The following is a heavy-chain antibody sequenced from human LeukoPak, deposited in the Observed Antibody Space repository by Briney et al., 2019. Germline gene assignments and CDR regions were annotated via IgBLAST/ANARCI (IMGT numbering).Heavy chain of an antibody. V-gene: IGHV3-21*01. Sequence: GGSLRLSCAASGFTFSSYSMNWVRQAPGKGLEWVSSISSSSSYIYYADSVKGRFTISRDNAKNSLYLQMNSLRAEDTAVYYCARGSGVLRFLEWLSPDFRYYFDYWGQGTLVTVSS. D-gene: IGHD3-3*01. CDR3: ARGSGVLRFLEWLSPDFRYYFDY. CDR1: GFTFSSYS. J-gene: IGHJ4*02. CDR2: ISSSSSYI.